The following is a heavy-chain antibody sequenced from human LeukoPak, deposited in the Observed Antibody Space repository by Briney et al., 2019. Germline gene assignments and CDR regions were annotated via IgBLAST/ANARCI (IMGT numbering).Heavy chain of an antibody. J-gene: IGHJ3*02. V-gene: IGHV1-18*01. Sequence: ASVKVSCKASGYSFSGYGIGWVRQAPRQGLEWMGWITAGNGNTNYAQKVQGRVTMTTDTSTSTAYMELRSLRSDGTAVYFCARDLARGYSYGYNAFDIWGQGTMVTVSS. CDR3: ARDLARGYSYGYNAFDI. CDR1: GYSFSGYG. D-gene: IGHD5-18*01. CDR2: ITAGNGNT.